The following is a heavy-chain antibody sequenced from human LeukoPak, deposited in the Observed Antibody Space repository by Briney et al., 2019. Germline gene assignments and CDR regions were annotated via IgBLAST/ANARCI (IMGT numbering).Heavy chain of an antibody. V-gene: IGHV1-2*02. CDR2: VNPNNGAT. CDR3: ARVAGGNSDH. D-gene: IGHD4-23*01. CDR1: GYTFTGYY. J-gene: IGHJ4*02. Sequence: WASVKVSCKASGYTFTGYYLHWVRQAPGQGLEWMGWVNPNNGATNYAQKFQGRVTMTRGTSISTAYMELSRLGSDDTAVYYCARVAGGNSDHWGQGTLVTVSS.